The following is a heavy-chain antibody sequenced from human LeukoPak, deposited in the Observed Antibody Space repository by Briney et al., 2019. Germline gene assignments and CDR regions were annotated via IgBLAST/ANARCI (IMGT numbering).Heavy chain of an antibody. CDR1: GFPFRSHA. CDR2: INDDGSLT. Sequence: PGGSLRLSCSAAGFPFRSHAMHWVRQAPGKGLEYVSTINDDGSLTYYADSVKGRFTISRDNSKSTVCLQMNNLRPDDSAVYNCLKGGWATIGPPKDWGQGTQVSVSS. CDR3: LKGGWATIGPPKD. V-gene: IGHV3-64D*08. J-gene: IGHJ4*02. D-gene: IGHD5-24*01.